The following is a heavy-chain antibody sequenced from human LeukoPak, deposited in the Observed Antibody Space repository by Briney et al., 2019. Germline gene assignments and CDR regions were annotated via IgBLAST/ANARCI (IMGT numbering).Heavy chain of an antibody. CDR1: GFTLSSNY. CDR2: IYTGGNT. J-gene: IGHJ4*02. CDR3: ARAHCSGGSCYFFDY. Sequence: PGGSLRLSCAASGFTLSSNYMTWVRQAPGKGLEWVSVIYTGGNTNYAGSVKARFTISRDNSKNTLYLQMNSLRDEDTAVYYWARAHCSGGSCYFFDYWGQGTLVTVSS. D-gene: IGHD2-15*01. V-gene: IGHV3-53*01.